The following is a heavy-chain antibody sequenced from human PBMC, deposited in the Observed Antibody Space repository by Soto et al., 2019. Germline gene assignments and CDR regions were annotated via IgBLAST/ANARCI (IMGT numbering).Heavy chain of an antibody. CDR3: AKDQGIAASHGID. D-gene: IGHD6-13*01. CDR1: GFTFNIYG. V-gene: IGHV3-30*18. J-gene: IGHJ3*01. Sequence: QVQLVESGGGVVQPGRSLRLSCAASGFTFNIYGMHWVRQAPGKGLEWVATISNDGSDKYYADSVKGRLTISRDNSKNTVYLQMNSLRAEETAVYYCAKDQGIAASHGIDWGQGTMVTVSS. CDR2: ISNDGSDK.